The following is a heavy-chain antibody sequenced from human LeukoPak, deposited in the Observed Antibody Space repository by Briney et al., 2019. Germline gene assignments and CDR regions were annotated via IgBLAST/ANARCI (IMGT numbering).Heavy chain of an antibody. Sequence: GGSLRLSCAASGFTFSSYSMNWVRQAPGKGLEWVSSISSSSSYIYYADSVKGRFTISRDNAKNSLYLQMNSLRAEDTAVYYCSRRLLWFGEYMTLPGYYYHGMDVWGQVTTVTVSS. CDR1: GFTFSSYS. V-gene: IGHV3-21*01. CDR2: ISSSSSYI. CDR3: SRRLLWFGEYMTLPGYYYHGMDV. D-gene: IGHD3-10*01. J-gene: IGHJ6*01.